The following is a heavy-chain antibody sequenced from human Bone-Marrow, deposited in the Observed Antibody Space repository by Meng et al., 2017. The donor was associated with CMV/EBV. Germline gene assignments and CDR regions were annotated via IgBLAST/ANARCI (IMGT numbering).Heavy chain of an antibody. J-gene: IGHJ4*02. V-gene: IGHV3-74*01. CDR3: ARAQPTYYYDSSGYTFDY. CDR1: FGVYW. CDR2: INSDGSST. Sequence: FGVYWMHGVGRAPGKGLVWDSRINSDGSSTSYADSVKGRFTISRDNAKTTLYLQMNSLRAEDTAVYYCARAQPTYYYDSSGYTFDYWGQGTLVTVSS. D-gene: IGHD3-22*01.